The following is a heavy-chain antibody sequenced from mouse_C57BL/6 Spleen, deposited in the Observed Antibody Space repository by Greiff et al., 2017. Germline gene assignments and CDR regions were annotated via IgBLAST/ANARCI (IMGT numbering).Heavy chain of an antibody. CDR1: GYTFTDYN. CDR2: INPNHGGT. D-gene: IGHD1-1*01. J-gene: IGHJ1*03. V-gene: IGHV1-18*01. Sequence: EVQLQQSGPELVKPGASVKIPCKASGYTFTDYNMDWVKQSHGKSLEWIGDINPNHGGTIYNQKFKGKATLTVDKSSSTAYMELRSLTSEDTAVYYGARYYGSSYRYFDVWGTGTTVTVSS. CDR3: ARYYGSSYRYFDV.